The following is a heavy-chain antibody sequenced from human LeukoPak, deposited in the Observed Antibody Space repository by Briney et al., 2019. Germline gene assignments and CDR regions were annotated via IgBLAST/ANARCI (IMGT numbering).Heavy chain of an antibody. CDR3: ARGQVGAINDAFDI. CDR1: GFTFSSYA. D-gene: IGHD1-26*01. V-gene: IGHV3-64*01. CDR2: ISSNGGST. J-gene: IGHJ3*02. Sequence: GGSLRLSCAASGFTFSSYAMHWVRQAPGKGLEYVSGISSNGGSTYYANSVKGRFTISRDNSKNTLYLQMGGLRAEDMAVYYCARGQVGAINDAFDIWGQGTMVTVSS.